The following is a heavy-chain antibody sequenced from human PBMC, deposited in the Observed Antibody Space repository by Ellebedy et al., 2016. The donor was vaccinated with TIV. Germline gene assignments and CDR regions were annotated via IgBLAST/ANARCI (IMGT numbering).Heavy chain of an antibody. Sequence: PGGSLRLSCAASGFTFSNAWMNRVRQAPGKGLEGVGRIKSKADGGTTDYAAPVKGRFTISRDDSKNTLYLQMNSLKTEDTAVYYCTTTMYYYDSGGYPTGDVLDIWGQGTIVTVSS. J-gene: IGHJ3*02. D-gene: IGHD3-22*01. CDR3: TTTMYYYDSGGYPTGDVLDI. CDR2: IKSKADGGTT. V-gene: IGHV3-15*07. CDR1: GFTFSNAW.